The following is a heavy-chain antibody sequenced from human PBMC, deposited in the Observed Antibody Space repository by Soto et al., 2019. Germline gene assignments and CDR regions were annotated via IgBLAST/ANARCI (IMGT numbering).Heavy chain of an antibody. CDR2: IYYGGST. CDR3: ARHLISDSGTYYNYFDY. CDR1: GGSISSSSSY. J-gene: IGHJ4*02. D-gene: IGHD3-10*01. V-gene: IGHV4-39*01. Sequence: SETLSLTCTVSGGSISSSSSYWGWIRQPPGKGLEWIGNIYYGGSTYYNSSLKSRVTISLDTSKNQFSVRLRSVTAADTAVYYCARHLISDSGTYYNYFDYWGQGTLVTVSS.